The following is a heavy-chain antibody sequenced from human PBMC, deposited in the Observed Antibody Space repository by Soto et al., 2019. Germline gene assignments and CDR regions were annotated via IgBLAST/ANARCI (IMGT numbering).Heavy chain of an antibody. D-gene: IGHD3-10*01. Sequence: EVQLLESGGGLVQPGGSLRLSCAASGFTFSSYAMSWVRQAPGKGLEWVSAISGSGGSTYYADSVKGRFTISRDNSKNTLYLQMNSLRAEDTAVYYCAKGNKARILWFGELVSWGQGTLVTVSS. J-gene: IGHJ5*02. CDR3: AKGNKARILWFGELVS. V-gene: IGHV3-23*01. CDR1: GFTFSSYA. CDR2: ISGSGGST.